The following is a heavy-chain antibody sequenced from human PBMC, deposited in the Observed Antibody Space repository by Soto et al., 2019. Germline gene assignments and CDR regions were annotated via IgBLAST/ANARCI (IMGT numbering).Heavy chain of an antibody. CDR2: IYYSGTT. Sequence: PSETLSLTCTVSGGSISSSSHYWDWIRQPPGKGLEWIGSIYYSGTTYYKPSLKSRVTISVDTSKNQFSLKMSYVTAADTAVYYCARLSGMTTPTTDRGFDPWGQGTQVTVSS. CDR3: ARLSGMTTPTTDRGFDP. V-gene: IGHV4-39*01. CDR1: GGSISSSSHY. J-gene: IGHJ5*02. D-gene: IGHD4-17*01.